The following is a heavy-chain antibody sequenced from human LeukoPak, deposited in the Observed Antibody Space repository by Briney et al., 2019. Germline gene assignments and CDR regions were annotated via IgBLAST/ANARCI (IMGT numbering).Heavy chain of an antibody. V-gene: IGHV4-34*01. Sequence: ETLSLTCAVYGGSFSGYYWSWIRQPPGKGLEWIGEINHSGSTNYNPSLKSRVTISVDTSKNQFSLKLSSVTAADTAVYYCARRLSRVAYSSSSFDPWGQGTLVTVSS. J-gene: IGHJ5*02. CDR2: INHSGST. D-gene: IGHD6-13*01. CDR3: ARRLSRVAYSSSSFDP. CDR1: GGSFSGYY.